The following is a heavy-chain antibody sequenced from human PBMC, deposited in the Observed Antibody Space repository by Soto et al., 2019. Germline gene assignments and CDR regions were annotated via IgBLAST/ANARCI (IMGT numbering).Heavy chain of an antibody. V-gene: IGHV3-23*01. CDR3: ALDPTGEYVGAFDI. CDR2: VRRSADTT. J-gene: IGHJ3*02. Sequence: EVQLLESGGGLVQPGGSLRLSCAASGFTVSNYAMCWVRQAPGKGLQRVSSVRRSADTTYYADSVKGRFTISRDKSKNALYLQMSGLTVDATAVYYCALDPTGEYVGAFDIWGQGTMVTVSS. CDR1: GFTVSNYA. D-gene: IGHD2-2*01.